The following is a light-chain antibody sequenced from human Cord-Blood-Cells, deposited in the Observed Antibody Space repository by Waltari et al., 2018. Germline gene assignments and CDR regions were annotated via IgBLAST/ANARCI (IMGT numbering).Light chain of an antibody. J-gene: IGKJ4*01. CDR1: QSISSY. CDR2: AAS. Sequence: DIQMTQSPSSLSASVGDRVTITCRASQSISSYLNWYQQKPGKAPKLLIYAASSLQSGVPSRFSGSGSGTDFTLNISSLQPEDFATYYCQQSYSTPQTFGGGTKVEIK. CDR3: QQSYSTPQT. V-gene: IGKV1-39*01.